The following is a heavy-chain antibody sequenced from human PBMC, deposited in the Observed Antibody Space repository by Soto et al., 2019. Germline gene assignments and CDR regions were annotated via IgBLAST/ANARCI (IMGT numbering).Heavy chain of an antibody. D-gene: IGHD3-22*01. J-gene: IGHJ1*01. CDR3: ARGGDYYDSTGYPYFQH. CDR1: GGSISSYY. V-gene: IGHV4-59*01. Sequence: SETLSLTCTVSGGSISSYYWSWIRQPPGKGLEWIGYIYYSGSTNYNPSLKSRVTISVDTSKNQFSLKLSSVTAADTAVYYCARGGDYYDSTGYPYFQHWGQGTLVTVSS. CDR2: IYYSGST.